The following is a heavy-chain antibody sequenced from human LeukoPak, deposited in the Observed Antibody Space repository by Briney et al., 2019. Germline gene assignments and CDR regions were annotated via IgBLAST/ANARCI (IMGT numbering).Heavy chain of an antibody. Sequence: SETLSLTCAVYGGSFSGYYWSWIRQPPGKGLEWLGEINHSGNTNYHSSLKSRVAISVDTSKNQFSLKLNSVTAADTAVYYCARINDFWSGPTLDVWGQGTTVTVSS. J-gene: IGHJ6*02. CDR2: INHSGNT. D-gene: IGHD3-3*01. CDR3: ARINDFWSGPTLDV. V-gene: IGHV4-34*01. CDR1: GGSFSGYY.